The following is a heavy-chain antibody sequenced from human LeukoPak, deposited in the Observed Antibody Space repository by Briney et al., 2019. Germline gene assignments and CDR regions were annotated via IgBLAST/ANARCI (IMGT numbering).Heavy chain of an antibody. V-gene: IGHV4-39*07. CDR2: IYYSGRT. D-gene: IGHD5-18*01. J-gene: IGHJ4*02. Sequence: PSETQSLTCTVSGDSISSSDYYWGWIRQPPGKGLEWIGGIYYSGRTTYNPSVKSRVTISADTSKNQFSLKLNSVTAADTAVYFCASAPLGNSFGYMAYWGQGALVTVSS. CDR3: ASAPLGNSFGYMAY. CDR1: GDSISSSDYY.